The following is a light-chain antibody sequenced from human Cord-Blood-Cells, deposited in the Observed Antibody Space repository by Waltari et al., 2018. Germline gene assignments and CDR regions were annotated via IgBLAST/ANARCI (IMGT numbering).Light chain of an antibody. CDR2: DVS. J-gene: IGLJ2*01. CDR3: SSYTSSSTVV. Sequence: QSALTQPASVSGSPAQSITISCTGASSDVAGYNSVSWYQQHPGKAPKLMIYDVSNRPSGVSNRFSGSKSGNTASLTISGLQAEDEADYYCSSYTSSSTVVFGGGTKLTVL. V-gene: IGLV2-14*01. CDR1: SSDVAGYNS.